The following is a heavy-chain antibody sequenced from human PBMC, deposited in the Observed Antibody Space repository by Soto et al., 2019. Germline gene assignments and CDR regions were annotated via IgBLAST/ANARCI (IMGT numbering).Heavy chain of an antibody. V-gene: IGHV2-26*01. Sequence: QVTLRESGPALVQPTETLTLTCTVSGFSLSNPRMGVSWIRQPPGKALGRLAHIFSIDEKSFRPSLNNRLTLSKDTSTTQLVLTLTNTYPADTPTFSLALSQLSGYWTPPVNWGKGILFSVSS. CDR1: GFSLSNPRMG. J-gene: IGHJ4*02. CDR2: IFSIDEK. CDR3: ALSQLSGYWTPPVN. D-gene: IGHD1-1*01.